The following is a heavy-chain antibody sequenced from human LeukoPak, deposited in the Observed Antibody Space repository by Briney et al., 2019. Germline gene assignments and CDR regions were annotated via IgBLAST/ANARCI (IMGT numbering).Heavy chain of an antibody. CDR2: ISYDGSKK. D-gene: IGHD3-22*01. V-gene: IGHV3-30*18. CDR3: AKLGFDSSGSHSLVDY. J-gene: IGHJ4*02. CDR1: GFTFSSYG. Sequence: PGGFLRLSCAASGFTFSSYGMHWVRQAPGRGLEWVGFISYDGSKKFYADFVKGRFSISRDNSKNTLYVQMNSLGAEDTALYYCAKLGFDSSGSHSLVDYWGQGTPVTVSS.